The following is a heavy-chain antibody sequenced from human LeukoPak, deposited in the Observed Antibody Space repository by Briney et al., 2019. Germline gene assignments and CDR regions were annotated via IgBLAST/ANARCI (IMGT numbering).Heavy chain of an antibody. Sequence: GGSLRLSCAASGFTFDDYAMTWVRQAPGKGLEWVSGISWNGGSRSYADSVKGRFTISRDNAKNSLYLQMNSLRAEDTAVYYCARPRVIAAAGTSWFDPWGQGTLVTVSS. CDR3: ARPRVIAAAGTSWFDP. D-gene: IGHD6-13*01. CDR1: GFTFDDYA. CDR2: ISWNGGSR. J-gene: IGHJ5*02. V-gene: IGHV3-20*04.